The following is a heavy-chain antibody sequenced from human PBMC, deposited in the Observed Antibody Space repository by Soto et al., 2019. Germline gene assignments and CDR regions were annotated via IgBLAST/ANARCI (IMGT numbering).Heavy chain of an antibody. CDR3: ARGLKAGTTWGLYYYYSGMDV. CDR1: GYTFTSYD. J-gene: IGHJ6*02. D-gene: IGHD1-1*01. V-gene: IGHV1-8*01. Sequence: QVQLVQSGAEVKKPGASVKVSCKASGYTFTSYDINWVRQATGQGLEWMGWMNPNSGNTGYAQKFQGRVTMTRNTSISTAYMEMSSLRSEDTAVYYCARGLKAGTTWGLYYYYSGMDVWGQGTTVTVSS. CDR2: MNPNSGNT.